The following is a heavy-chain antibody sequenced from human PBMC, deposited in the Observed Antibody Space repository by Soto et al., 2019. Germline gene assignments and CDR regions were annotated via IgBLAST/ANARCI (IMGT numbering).Heavy chain of an antibody. Sequence: PGGSLRLSCAASGSTFSSYGMHWVRQAPGKGLEWVAVIWYDGSSKYYADSVKGRFTISRDNSKNTLYLQMNSLRAEDTAVYYCSWGIDVVVVDATPGFIWFDPWGQGAMVTVYS. CDR1: GSTFSSYG. CDR3: SWGIDVVVVDATPGFIWFDP. D-gene: IGHD2-15*01. CDR2: IWYDGSSK. V-gene: IGHV3-33*01. J-gene: IGHJ5*02.